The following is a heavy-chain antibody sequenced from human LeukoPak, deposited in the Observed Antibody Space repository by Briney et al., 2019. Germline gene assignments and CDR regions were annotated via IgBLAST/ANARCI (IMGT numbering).Heavy chain of an antibody. J-gene: IGHJ4*02. Sequence: PGGSLRLSCAASGFTLGSYAMHWVRQAPGKGLEWVAVISYDGSNKYYADSVKGRFTISRDNSKNTLYLQMNSLRAEDTAVYYCARAATIVVVIAYYFDYWGQGTLVTVSS. CDR3: ARAATIVVVIAYYFDY. V-gene: IGHV3-30-3*01. D-gene: IGHD3-22*01. CDR2: ISYDGSNK. CDR1: GFTLGSYA.